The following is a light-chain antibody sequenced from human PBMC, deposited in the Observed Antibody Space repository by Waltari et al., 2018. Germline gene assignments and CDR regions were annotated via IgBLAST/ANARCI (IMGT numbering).Light chain of an antibody. CDR1: SSDIGASYF. V-gene: IGLV2-14*03. CDR2: DVN. J-gene: IGLJ3*02. Sequence: QSALTQPASVSGSPGQSITLSCTGTSSDIGASYFVSWYQQHPGKAPKLIIFDVNKRPSGISDRFSGSKSGNTASLTISRLQTGDEADYFCSAYPYSSPFAWAFGGGTKVTVL. CDR3: SAYPYSSPFAWA.